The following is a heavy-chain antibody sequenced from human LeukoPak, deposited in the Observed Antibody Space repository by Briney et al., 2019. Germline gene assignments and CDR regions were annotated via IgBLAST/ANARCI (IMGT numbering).Heavy chain of an antibody. CDR3: ARVHYDILSGSFVY. J-gene: IGHJ4*02. Sequence: PGGSLRLSCAASGFTFSSYSMNWVRQAPGKGLEWVSYISSSSSTIYYADSVKGRFTISRDNAKNSLYLQMNSLRAEDTAVYYCARVHYDILSGSFVYWGQGTLVTVSS. V-gene: IGHV3-48*04. CDR2: ISSSSSTI. CDR1: GFTFSSYS. D-gene: IGHD3-9*01.